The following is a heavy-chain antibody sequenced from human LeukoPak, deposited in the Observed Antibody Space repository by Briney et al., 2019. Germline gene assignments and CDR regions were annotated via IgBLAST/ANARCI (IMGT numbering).Heavy chain of an antibody. J-gene: IGHJ2*01. CDR3: AKDISGWGAAGTNWYFDL. Sequence: GGSLRLSCAASGFTFSSYSMNWVRQAPGKGLEWVSSISSSSSYIYYADSVKGRFTISRDNAKNSLYLQMNSLRAEDTVLYYCAKDISGWGAAGTNWYFDLWGRGTLVTVSS. CDR2: ISSSSSYI. D-gene: IGHD6-13*01. V-gene: IGHV3-21*04. CDR1: GFTFSSYS.